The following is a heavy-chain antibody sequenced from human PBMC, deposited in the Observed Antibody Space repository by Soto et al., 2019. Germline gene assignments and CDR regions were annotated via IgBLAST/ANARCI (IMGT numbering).Heavy chain of an antibody. D-gene: IGHD5-12*01. CDR2: IYYSGST. J-gene: IGHJ4*02. V-gene: IGHV4-59*01. CDR3: ARGEWLATIKPYFAY. Sequence: PSETLSLTCTVSGGSMSSYYWSWIRQSPGKGLEWIGYIYYSGSTNYNPSLKSRVAISLDTSKNQFSLTLSSVTAADTAVYYCARGEWLATIKPYFAYWGQGTLVTVSS. CDR1: GGSMSSYY.